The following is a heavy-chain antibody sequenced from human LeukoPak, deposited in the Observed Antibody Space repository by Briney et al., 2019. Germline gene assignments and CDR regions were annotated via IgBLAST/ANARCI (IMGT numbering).Heavy chain of an antibody. CDR1: GFTLSSYA. Sequence: GGPLRLSCAASGFTLSSYAMSWVRQAPGEGLEWVSGIVVSGGSTYYADSVKGRFTISRDNSKNTLYLQMNSLRAEDTAVYYCARSPRSGYFDYWGQGTLVTVSS. CDR2: IVVSGGST. J-gene: IGHJ4*02. CDR3: ARSPRSGYFDY. D-gene: IGHD2-15*01. V-gene: IGHV3-23*01.